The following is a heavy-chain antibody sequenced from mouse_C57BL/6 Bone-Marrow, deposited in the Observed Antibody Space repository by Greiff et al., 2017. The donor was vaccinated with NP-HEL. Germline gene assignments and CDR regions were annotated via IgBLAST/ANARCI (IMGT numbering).Heavy chain of an antibody. D-gene: IGHD1-1*01. CDR2: IDPSDSET. CDR1: GYTFTSYW. Sequence: VQLQQSGAELVRPGSSVKLSCKASGYTFTSYWMHWVKQRPIQGLEWIGNIDPSDSETHYNQKFKDKATLTVDKSSSTAYMQLSSLTSEDSAVYYCARMVCYYGSRGAMDYWGQGTSVTVSS. V-gene: IGHV1-52*01. CDR3: ARMVCYYGSRGAMDY. J-gene: IGHJ4*01.